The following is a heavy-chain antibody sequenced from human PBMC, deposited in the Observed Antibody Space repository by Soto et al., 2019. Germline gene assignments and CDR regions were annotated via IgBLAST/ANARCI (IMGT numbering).Heavy chain of an antibody. J-gene: IGHJ6*02. CDR3: ARGLEVEAARSNYNYRMDV. Sequence: ASVKVSCKASGYTFTSYAMHWVRQAPGQRLEWMGWINAGNGNTKYSQKFQGRVTITRDTSASTVYMELSSLRSEDTAVYYCARGLEVEAARSNYNYRMDVWGQGTTVTISS. CDR1: GYTFTSYA. D-gene: IGHD2-15*01. CDR2: INAGNGNT. V-gene: IGHV1-3*01.